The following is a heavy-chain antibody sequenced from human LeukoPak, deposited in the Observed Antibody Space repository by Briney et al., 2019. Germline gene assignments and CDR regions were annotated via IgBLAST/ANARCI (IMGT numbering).Heavy chain of an antibody. V-gene: IGHV3-48*03. D-gene: IGHD2-2*01. CDR3: ARDSAIVVADY. CDR2: ISSSGSTI. Sequence: GGSLRLSCAASGFTFSSYEMNWVRQAPGKGLEWVSYISSSGSTIYYADSVKGRFTISRDNAKNSLYLQMNSLRAEDTAVYYCARDSAIVVADYWGQGTLVTVSS. J-gene: IGHJ4*02. CDR1: GFTFSSYE.